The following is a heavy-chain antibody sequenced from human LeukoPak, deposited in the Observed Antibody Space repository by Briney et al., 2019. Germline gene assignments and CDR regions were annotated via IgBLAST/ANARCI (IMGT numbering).Heavy chain of an antibody. J-gene: IGHJ4*02. Sequence: ASVKVSCKASGYTFTNYGISWVRQAPGQELEWMGWISAYNGNTNYVQKFQGRVTMTTDTSTSTAYMELRSLRSDDTAVYFCARGVTIFGAVIQAFDHWGQGTLVTVSS. CDR2: ISAYNGNT. CDR1: GYTFTNYG. D-gene: IGHD3-3*01. V-gene: IGHV1-18*01. CDR3: ARGVTIFGAVIQAFDH.